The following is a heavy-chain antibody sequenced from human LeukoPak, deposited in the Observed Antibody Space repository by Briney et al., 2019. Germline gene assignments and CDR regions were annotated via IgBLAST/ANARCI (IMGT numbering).Heavy chain of an antibody. CDR2: INSDGSST. Sequence: GGSLRLSCAASGFTFSSYWMHWVRQAPGKGLVWVSRINSDGSSTSYADSVKGRLTISRDNAKNTLYLQMNSLRAEDTAVYYCARASGYCSSTSCTYYYGMDVWGQGTTVTVSS. CDR3: ARASGYCSSTSCTYYYGMDV. CDR1: GFTFSSYW. V-gene: IGHV3-74*01. D-gene: IGHD2-2*01. J-gene: IGHJ6*02.